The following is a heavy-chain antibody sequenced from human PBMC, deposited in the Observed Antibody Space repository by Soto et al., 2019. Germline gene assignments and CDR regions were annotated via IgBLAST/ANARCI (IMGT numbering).Heavy chain of an antibody. V-gene: IGHV4-4*02. Sequence: SETLSLTCAVSGGSISSSNCLILFRQPPGKGLEWIGEIYHSGSTNYNPSLKSRVTISVDKSKNQFSLKLSSVTAADTAVYYCASRGIVLRFLDLFYGMDVWGQGTTVTVS. CDR1: GGSISSSNC. CDR2: IYHSGST. J-gene: IGHJ6*02. CDR3: ASRGIVLRFLDLFYGMDV. D-gene: IGHD3-3*01.